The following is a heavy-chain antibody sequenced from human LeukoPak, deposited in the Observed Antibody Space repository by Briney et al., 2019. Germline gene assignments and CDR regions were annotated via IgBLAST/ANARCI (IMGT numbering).Heavy chain of an antibody. J-gene: IGHJ4*02. CDR1: GFTFSSSA. V-gene: IGHV3-21*01. D-gene: IGHD6-19*01. Sequence: GGSLRLSCAASGFTFSSSAMSWVRQVPGKGLEWVSSISGSSSSYIYYADSVKGRFTISRDNAKNSVYLQMSSLRAEDTAVYYCARLQWLQTGRDFFDYWGQGTLVTVSS. CDR3: ARLQWLQTGRDFFDY. CDR2: ISGSSSSYI.